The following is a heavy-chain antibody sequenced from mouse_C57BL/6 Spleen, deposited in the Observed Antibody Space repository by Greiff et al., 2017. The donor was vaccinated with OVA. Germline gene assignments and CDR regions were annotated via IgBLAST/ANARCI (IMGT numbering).Heavy chain of an antibody. CDR1: GYTFTSYW. D-gene: IGHD2-12*01. J-gene: IGHJ2*01. CDR3: ARRTIVYCDY. CDR2: LDPSDSYT. V-gene: IGHV1-69*01. Sequence: QVQLQQPGAELVMPGASVKLSCKASGYTFTSYWMHWVKQRPGQGLEWIGELDPSDSYTNYNQKFKGKSTLTVDKSSSTAYMQLSSLTSEDSAVYYCARRTIVYCDYWGQGTTLTVSS.